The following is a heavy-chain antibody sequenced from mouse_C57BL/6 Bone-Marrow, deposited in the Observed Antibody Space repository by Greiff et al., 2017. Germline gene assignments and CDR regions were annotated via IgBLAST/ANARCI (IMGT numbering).Heavy chain of an antibody. D-gene: IGHD1-1*01. CDR3: TRSHYGSSPRWYFDV. CDR2: IDPETGGT. J-gene: IGHJ1*03. V-gene: IGHV1-15*01. Sequence: QVQLQQSGAELVRPGASVTLSCKASGYTFTDYEMHWVKQTPVHGLEWIGAIDPETGGTASNQKFKGKAILTADKSSSTAYMELRSLTSEDSAVYYCTRSHYGSSPRWYFDVWGTGTTVTVSS. CDR1: GYTFTDYE.